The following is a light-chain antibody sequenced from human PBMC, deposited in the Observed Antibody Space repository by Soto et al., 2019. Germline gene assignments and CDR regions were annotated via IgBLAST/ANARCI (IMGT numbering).Light chain of an antibody. J-gene: IGKJ1*01. Sequence: EIVLTQSPATLSSSPGERATLSCRASQTVNSRLAWYQHKPGQAPRLLIYHTSNRATGIPARFSGSGSGTDFTLTISSLEPEEFAVYYCHQRQSWPRTVGHGTKVDIK. CDR3: HQRQSWPRT. CDR1: QTVNSR. V-gene: IGKV3-11*01. CDR2: HTS.